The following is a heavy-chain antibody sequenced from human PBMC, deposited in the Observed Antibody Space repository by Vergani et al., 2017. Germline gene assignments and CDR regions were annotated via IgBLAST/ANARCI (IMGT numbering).Heavy chain of an antibody. J-gene: IGHJ3*02. CDR1: GASVSSSVSSSGYS. CDR3: ARRPTWELGAFDI. D-gene: IGHD1-26*01. CDR2: IYPSGNT. V-gene: IGHV4-38-2*02. Sequence: QVRLQESGPGLVKPSETLSLTCTVSGASVSSSVSSSGYSWGWLRQPPGKGLEWIATIYPSGNTYYNPSLNSRLTMSVDTSKNQFSLKLNSMTAADTAVYYCARRPTWELGAFDIWGQGTLVTVSS.